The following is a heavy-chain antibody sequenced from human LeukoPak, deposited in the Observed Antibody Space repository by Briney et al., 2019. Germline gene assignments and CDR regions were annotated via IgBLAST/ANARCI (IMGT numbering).Heavy chain of an antibody. J-gene: IGHJ6*03. CDR3: ARITMGATVANFYYYYMDV. Sequence: GGSLRLSCAASGFTFNGYSMHWVRQAPGKGLEYVSAIISHGGYTYYADSVKGRFTISRDNSKNTLYLQMDSLRTEDMAVYYCARITMGATVANFYYYYMDVWGRGTTVTVSS. V-gene: IGHV3-64*02. CDR2: IISHGGYT. D-gene: IGHD3-3*01. CDR1: GFTFNGYS.